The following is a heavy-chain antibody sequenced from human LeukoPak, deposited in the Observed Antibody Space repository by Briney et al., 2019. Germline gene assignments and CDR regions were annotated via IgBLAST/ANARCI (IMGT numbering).Heavy chain of an antibody. J-gene: IGHJ4*02. V-gene: IGHV3-23*05. CDR2: IYSGGNT. D-gene: IGHD4-17*01. CDR1: GFTFSSYA. Sequence: GGSLRLSCAASGFTFSSYAMNWVRQAPGKGLEWVSFIYSGGNTHYSDSVKGRFTISRDNSKNTLYLQMNSLRADDTAVYYCARRAGEYSHPYDYWGQGTLVTVSS. CDR3: ARRAGEYSHPYDY.